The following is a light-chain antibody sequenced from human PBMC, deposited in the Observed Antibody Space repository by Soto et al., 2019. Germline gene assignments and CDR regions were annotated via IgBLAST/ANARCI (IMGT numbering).Light chain of an antibody. Sequence: DIVMTQSPLSLPVTPGEPASISCRSSQSLLHSTGFNSLDWYLQRPGQSPQLLVYLVSNRASGVPDRLSGTGSGTEFTLKISRVEAEDVGVYYCMQGLPTLCTFGQWTTLEIK. CDR3: MQGLPTLCT. J-gene: IGKJ2*02. V-gene: IGKV2-28*01. CDR1: QSLLHSTGFNS. CDR2: LVS.